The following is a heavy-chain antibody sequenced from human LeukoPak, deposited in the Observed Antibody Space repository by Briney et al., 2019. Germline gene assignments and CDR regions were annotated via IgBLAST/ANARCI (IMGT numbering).Heavy chain of an antibody. J-gene: IGHJ4*02. V-gene: IGHV3-23*01. CDR3: AKVPPHIKCSGGSCYWGADY. CDR1: GFTFSSYA. Sequence: GGSLGLSCAASGFTFSSYAMSWVRQAPGKGLEWVSAISGSGGSTYYADSVKGRFTISRDNSKNTLYLQMNSLRAEDTAVYYCAKVPPHIKCSGGSCYWGADYWGQGTLVTVSS. D-gene: IGHD2-15*01. CDR2: ISGSGGST.